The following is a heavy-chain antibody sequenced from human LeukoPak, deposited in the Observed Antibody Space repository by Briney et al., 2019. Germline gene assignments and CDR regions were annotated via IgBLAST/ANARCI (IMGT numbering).Heavy chain of an antibody. J-gene: IGHJ4*02. Sequence: PSETLSLTCTVSGGSISSHYWSWIRQPPGKGLEWIGYIYYSGSTNYSPSLKSRVTISVDTSKNQFSLKLSSVTAADTAVYYCASSRGSSGWYVFDYWGQGTLVTVSS. CDR1: GGSISSHY. D-gene: IGHD6-19*01. V-gene: IGHV4-59*11. CDR3: ASSRGSSGWYVFDY. CDR2: IYYSGST.